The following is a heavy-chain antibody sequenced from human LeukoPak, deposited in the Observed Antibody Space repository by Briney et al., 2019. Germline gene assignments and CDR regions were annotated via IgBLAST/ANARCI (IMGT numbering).Heavy chain of an antibody. Sequence: ASVKVSCKASAYTFTSYYMHWVRQAPGQGLEWMGVINPSGGSTSYAQKCQGRLTMTRDPSTSTVYMELSSLRSEDTSVYSCARDRDDYGDYGRDYYYYMDVWGKGTTVTVSS. V-gene: IGHV1-46*01. CDR1: AYTFTSYY. D-gene: IGHD4-17*01. J-gene: IGHJ6*03. CDR3: ARDRDDYGDYGRDYYYYMDV. CDR2: INPSGGST.